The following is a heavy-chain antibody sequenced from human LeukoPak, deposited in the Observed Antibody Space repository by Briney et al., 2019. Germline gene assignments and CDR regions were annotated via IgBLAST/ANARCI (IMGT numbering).Heavy chain of an antibody. D-gene: IGHD3-10*01. CDR1: GFTLNSYW. Sequence: GGSLRLSCAASGFTLNSYWMSWVRQAPGKGLEWVANIDPDGSEKQYGDSLKGRFTTSRDNAKNSLYLQMNSLRAEDTAIYYCARIYYFGDNNWRYFDNWGQGTLVTVSS. CDR2: IDPDGSEK. J-gene: IGHJ4*02. CDR3: ARIYYFGDNNWRYFDN. V-gene: IGHV3-7*01.